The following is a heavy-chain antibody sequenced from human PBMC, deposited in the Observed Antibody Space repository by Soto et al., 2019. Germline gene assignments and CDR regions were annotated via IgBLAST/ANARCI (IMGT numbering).Heavy chain of an antibody. CDR2: INPSGTRT. CDR3: ATEQWGFDS. J-gene: IGHJ4*02. Sequence: GASVKVSCKASGFIFSKYYMHWVRQAPGQGLEWVGIINPSGTRTSCAPKFQGRVTMTRDTSTSTVYMELSSLTSDDTSVYYCATEQWGFDSWGQGTLVTGSS. V-gene: IGHV1-46*01. D-gene: IGHD6-19*01. CDR1: GFIFSKYY.